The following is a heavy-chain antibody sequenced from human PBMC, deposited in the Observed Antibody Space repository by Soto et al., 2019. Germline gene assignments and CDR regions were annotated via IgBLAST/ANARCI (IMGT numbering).Heavy chain of an antibody. CDR1: GYTFASYA. Sequence: QVQLVQSGAEVKKPGASVKVSCKASGYTFASYAISWMRQAPGQGLEWLGWISAYNGNTNYAQKLPGTVTITTDTSTSPAYMELRGRRSDDTAVYYCARDPPPPDYWGQGTLVTFSS. J-gene: IGHJ4*02. CDR3: ARDPPPPDY. V-gene: IGHV1-18*01. CDR2: ISAYNGNT.